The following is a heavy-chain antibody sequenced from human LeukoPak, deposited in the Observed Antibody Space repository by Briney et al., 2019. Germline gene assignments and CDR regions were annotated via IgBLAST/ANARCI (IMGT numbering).Heavy chain of an antibody. CDR3: ATGLPLHYYHDSRGYPGEGY. V-gene: IGHV3-7*01. Sequence: GGSLRLSCAASRFTFSSYWMNWVRQAPGKGLEWVANIKQDGSEKYYVDSVKGRFTVSRDNAKNSLYLQMNSLRAEDTAVYYCATGLPLHYYHDSRGYPGEGYWGQGTLVTVSS. J-gene: IGHJ4*02. CDR1: RFTFSSYW. D-gene: IGHD3-22*01. CDR2: IKQDGSEK.